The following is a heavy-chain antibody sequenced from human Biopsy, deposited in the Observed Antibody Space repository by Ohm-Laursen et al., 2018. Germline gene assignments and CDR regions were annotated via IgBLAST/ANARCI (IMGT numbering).Heavy chain of an antibody. CDR1: GFTFKNYA. J-gene: IGHJ4*02. CDR3: ASDLSGGPSAFDY. Sequence: SLRLSCAASGFTFKNYAMNWVRQAPGKGLDWVSSIDSSAASTFYADSVKGRFTISRDNSKNTLFLQMNSLRAADTAIYYCASDLSGGPSAFDYWGQGTPVTVSS. CDR2: IDSSAAST. D-gene: IGHD6-19*01. V-gene: IGHV3-23*01.